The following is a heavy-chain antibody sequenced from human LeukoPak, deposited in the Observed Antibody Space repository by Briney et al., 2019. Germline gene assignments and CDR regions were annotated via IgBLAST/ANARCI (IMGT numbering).Heavy chain of an antibody. CDR2: ISYDGSNK. V-gene: IGHV3-30-3*01. CDR1: GFTFSSYA. J-gene: IGHJ3*02. D-gene: IGHD3-3*02. Sequence: GGSLRLSCAASGFTFSSYAMHWVRQAPGKGLEWVAVISYDGSNKYYADSVKGRFTISRDNSKNTLYLQMNSLRAEDTAVYYCAREAISRAFDIWGQGTMVTVSS. CDR3: AREAISRAFDI.